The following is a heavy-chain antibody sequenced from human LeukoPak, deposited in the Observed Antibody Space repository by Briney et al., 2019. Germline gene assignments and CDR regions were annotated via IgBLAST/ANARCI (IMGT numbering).Heavy chain of an antibody. J-gene: IGHJ3*01. CDR2: ISSSSSYI. CDR3: ARGGGSGWYWNDAFDF. CDR1: GFTFSSYS. Sequence: PGGSLRLSCAASGFTFSSYSMNWVRQAPGKGLEWVSSISSSSSYIYYADSVKGRFTISRDNAKNSLYLQMNSLRAEDTAVYYCARGGGSGWYWNDAFDFWGQGTMVTVSS. V-gene: IGHV3-21*01. D-gene: IGHD6-19*01.